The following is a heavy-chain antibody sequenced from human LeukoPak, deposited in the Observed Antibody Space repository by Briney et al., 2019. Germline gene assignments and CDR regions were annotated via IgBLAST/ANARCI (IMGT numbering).Heavy chain of an antibody. CDR2: ISSSGSTI. V-gene: IGHV3-48*03. Sequence: GGSLTLSCAASGFTFSSYEMNWVRQAPGKGLEWVSYISSSGSTIYYADSVKGRFTISRDNAKNSLYLQMNSLRAEDTAVYYCAVLGITMIGGVWGKGTTVTISS. CDR3: AVLGITMIGGV. J-gene: IGHJ6*04. CDR1: GFTFSSYE. D-gene: IGHD3-10*02.